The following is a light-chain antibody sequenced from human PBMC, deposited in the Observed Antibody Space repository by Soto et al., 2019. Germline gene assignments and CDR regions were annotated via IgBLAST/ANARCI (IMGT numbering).Light chain of an antibody. CDR2: GVS. CDR1: QSVSSSY. CDR3: QQYGSPSWT. Sequence: EIVLTQSPGTLSLSPGERATLSCRASQSVSSSYLAWYQQKPRQAPRLLIYGVSSSATSIPDRFSGSGSGTGFTLTISRLEPEDFAVYYCQQYGSPSWTFGQGTKVEIK. V-gene: IGKV3-20*01. J-gene: IGKJ1*01.